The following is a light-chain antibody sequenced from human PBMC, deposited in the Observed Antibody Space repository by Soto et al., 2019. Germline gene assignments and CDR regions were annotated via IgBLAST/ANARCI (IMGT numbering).Light chain of an antibody. J-gene: IGLJ2*01. Sequence: QAVVTQPASVSGSPGQSITISCTGTSSDVGGYNYVSWYQQYPGKVPKLILYELTNRPSGVSDRFSGSKSANTASLTISGLQAEDEADYYCSSYSSTRNLEIFGGGTKLTVL. CDR2: ELT. CDR1: SSDVGGYNY. V-gene: IGLV2-14*01. CDR3: SSYSSTRNLEI.